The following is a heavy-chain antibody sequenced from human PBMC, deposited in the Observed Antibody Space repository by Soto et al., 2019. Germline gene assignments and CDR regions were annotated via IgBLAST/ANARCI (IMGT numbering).Heavy chain of an antibody. V-gene: IGHV1-18*01. D-gene: IGHD2-8*01. CDR2: ISAYNGNT. CDR1: GYTFTSYG. CDR3: ARDGYCTNGVCYTADY. J-gene: IGHJ4*02. Sequence: GASVKVSCKASGYTFTSYGISWVRQAPGQGLEWMGWISAYNGNTNYAQKLQGRVTMTTDTSTSTAYMEPRSLRSDDTAVYYCARDGYCTNGVCYTADYWGQGTLVTVSS.